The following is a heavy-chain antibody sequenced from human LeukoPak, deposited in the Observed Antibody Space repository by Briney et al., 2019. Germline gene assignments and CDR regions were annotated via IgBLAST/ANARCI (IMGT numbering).Heavy chain of an antibody. V-gene: IGHV4-39*01. J-gene: IGHJ5*02. CDR2: ISSDGNT. CDR1: GGSISSSSYY. Sequence: SQTLSLTCTVSGGSISSSSYYWDWIRQPPGKGLEWIGSISSDGNTHYNTSLKSRVTMSVDTSKNQFSLKLTSVTAADTAVYFCARLTDWYDNGSDKCFYPWGQGTLVTVYS. D-gene: IGHD3/OR15-3a*01. CDR3: ARLTDWYDNGSDKCFYP.